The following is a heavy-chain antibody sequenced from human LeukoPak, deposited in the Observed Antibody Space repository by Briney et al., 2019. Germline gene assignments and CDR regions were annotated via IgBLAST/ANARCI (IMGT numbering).Heavy chain of an antibody. V-gene: IGHV3-23*01. CDR2: LSGSGGST. J-gene: IGHJ4*02. D-gene: IGHD6-13*01. Sequence: GGSLRLSCAASGFTFSTYVMSWVRQAPGKGLEWVSGLSGSGGSTYYADSVKGRFTISRDNSKNTLYLQMNNLRAEDTALYYCAKSSHQLVIDYWGQGTLVTVSS. CDR3: AKSSHQLVIDY. CDR1: GFTFSTYV.